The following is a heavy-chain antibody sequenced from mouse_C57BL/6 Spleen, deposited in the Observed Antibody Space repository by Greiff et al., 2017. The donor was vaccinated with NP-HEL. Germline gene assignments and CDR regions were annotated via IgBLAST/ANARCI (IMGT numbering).Heavy chain of an antibody. CDR1: GYAFSSYW. D-gene: IGHD1-1*01. Sequence: VQLQQSGAELVKPGASVKISCKASGYAFSSYWMNWVKQRPGKGLEWIGQIYPGDGDTNYNGKFKGKATLTADKSSSTAYMQISSLNSEDSSVYFRAKSYYNGSIYAMDYWGQGTSVTVSS. CDR2: IYPGDGDT. J-gene: IGHJ4*01. CDR3: AKSYYNGSIYAMDY. V-gene: IGHV1-80*01.